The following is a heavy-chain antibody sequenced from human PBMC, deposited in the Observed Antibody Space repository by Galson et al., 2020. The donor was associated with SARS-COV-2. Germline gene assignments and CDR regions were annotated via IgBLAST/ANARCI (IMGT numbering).Heavy chain of an antibody. D-gene: IGHD5-18*01. CDR2: IYYRGST. J-gene: IGHJ6*02. Sequence: SETLSLTCTVSGGSVSSGSYYWRWIRQPPGKGLEWIRYIYYRGSTNYNPSLKSRVTISVDTSKNQFSLKLSSVTAADTAVYYCAIIERDTAMDPSGLYYYGMDVWGQGTTVTVSS. V-gene: IGHV4-61*01. CDR1: GGSVSSGSYY. CDR3: AIIERDTAMDPSGLYYYGMDV.